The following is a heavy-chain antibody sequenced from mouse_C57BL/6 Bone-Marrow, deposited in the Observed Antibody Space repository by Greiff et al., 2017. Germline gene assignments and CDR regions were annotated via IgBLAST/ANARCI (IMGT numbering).Heavy chain of an antibody. CDR1: GYTFTSYW. Sequence: QVQLKQPGAELVKPGASVKMSCKASGYTFTSYWITWVKQRPGQGLEWIGDIYPGSGSTNYNEKFKSKATLTVDTSSSTAYMQLSSLTSEDSAVYYCALITTVVSPAWFAYWGQGTLVTVSA. D-gene: IGHD1-1*01. CDR3: ALITTVVSPAWFAY. CDR2: IYPGSGST. J-gene: IGHJ3*01. V-gene: IGHV1-55*01.